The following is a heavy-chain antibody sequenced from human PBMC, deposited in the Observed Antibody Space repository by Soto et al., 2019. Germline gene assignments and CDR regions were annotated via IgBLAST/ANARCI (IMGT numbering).Heavy chain of an antibody. V-gene: IGHV6-1*01. CDR1: GDSVSSNSVT. Sequence: SQTLSLTCAISGDSVSSNSVTWDWIRQSPSRGLEWLGRTYYRSKWYNDYAESVKSRITINPDTSKNQFSLHLNSVTPEDTAVYYCVRLIGNSWLDYWGQGTRVTVSS. D-gene: IGHD3-22*01. CDR3: VRLIGNSWLDY. CDR2: TYYRSKWYN. J-gene: IGHJ4*02.